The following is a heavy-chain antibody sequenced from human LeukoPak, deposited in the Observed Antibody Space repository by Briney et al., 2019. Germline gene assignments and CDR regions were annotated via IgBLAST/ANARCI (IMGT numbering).Heavy chain of an antibody. CDR1: GFTFSDYY. CDR3: ARGGYYGSGNDFRFDP. Sequence: GSLRLSCAASGFTFSDYYMSWIRQPPGKGLEWIGYIYYSGSTNYNPPLKSRVTISVDTSKNQFSLKLSSVTAADTAVYYCARGGYYGSGNDFRFDPWGQGTLVTVSS. D-gene: IGHD3-10*01. CDR2: IYYSGST. V-gene: IGHV4-59*01. J-gene: IGHJ5*02.